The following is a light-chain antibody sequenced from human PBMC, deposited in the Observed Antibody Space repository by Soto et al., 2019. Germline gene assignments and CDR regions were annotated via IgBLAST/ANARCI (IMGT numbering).Light chain of an antibody. CDR1: QSISSY. CDR2: AAS. Sequence: DIQMTQSPSSVSGSVGDRVTITWGASQSISSYLNWYQQKPGKAPKLLIYAASSLQSGVPSRFSGSGSGTDFTLTISSLQPEDFATYYCQQSYSTTRTFGQGTMVDIK. V-gene: IGKV1-39*01. CDR3: QQSYSTTRT. J-gene: IGKJ1*01.